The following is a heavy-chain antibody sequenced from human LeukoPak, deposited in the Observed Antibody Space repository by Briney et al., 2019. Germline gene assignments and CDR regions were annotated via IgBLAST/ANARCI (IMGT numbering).Heavy chain of an antibody. CDR2: IYYNGNS. D-gene: IGHD5-18*01. CDR3: ARHLSGSAMMHYFDS. J-gene: IGHJ4*02. Sequence: SETLSLTCNVSGASISSGRNYWGWIRQSPGKGLEWIGSIYYNGNSYYNPSLKSRVSISVDTSKNHISLEVSPLTAADAALYFCARHLSGSAMMHYFDSWGQGTLVTVSS. V-gene: IGHV4-39*01. CDR1: GASISSGRNY.